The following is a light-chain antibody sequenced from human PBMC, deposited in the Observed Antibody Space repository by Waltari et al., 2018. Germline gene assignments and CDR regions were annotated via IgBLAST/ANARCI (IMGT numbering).Light chain of an antibody. V-gene: IGKV1-5*03. J-gene: IGKJ1*01. CDR2: EAS. Sequence: DIQRTQSPSTLPASVGDSVTITCRASQNIGSSLVWYQQKPGKAPKLLIYEASSLQFGVPSRFSGRGSGAEFTLTIASLQPDDFAAYYCQQYKTSPTWTFGQGTRVELK. CDR3: QQYKTSPTWT. CDR1: QNIGSS.